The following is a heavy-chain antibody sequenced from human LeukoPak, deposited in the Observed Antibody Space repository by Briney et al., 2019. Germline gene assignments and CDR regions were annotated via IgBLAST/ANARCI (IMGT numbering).Heavy chain of an antibody. D-gene: IGHD6-6*01. CDR1: GYTFTSYY. CDR3: ARVIAARRTDFDY. J-gene: IGHJ4*02. Sequence: SVKVSCKASGYTFTSYYMHRVRQAPGQGLEWTGWINPNSGGTNYAQKFQGRVTMTRDTSISTAYMELSRLRSDDTAVYYCARVIAARRTDFDYWGQGTLVTVSS. CDR2: INPNSGGT. V-gene: IGHV1-2*02.